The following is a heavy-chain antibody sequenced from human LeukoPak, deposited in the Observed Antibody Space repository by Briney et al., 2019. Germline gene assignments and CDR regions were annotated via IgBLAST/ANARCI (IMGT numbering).Heavy chain of an antibody. CDR1: GYRFTSYW. J-gene: IGHJ3*02. CDR3: ARHATRSGYYPDAFDI. Sequence: GESLKISFKGSGYRFTSYWIGWVRQMPGKGLEWMGIIYPGDSDTRYSPSFQGQVTISADKSISTAYLQWSSLKASDTAMYYCARHATRSGYYPDAFDIWGQGTMVTVSS. D-gene: IGHD3-22*01. CDR2: IYPGDSDT. V-gene: IGHV5-51*01.